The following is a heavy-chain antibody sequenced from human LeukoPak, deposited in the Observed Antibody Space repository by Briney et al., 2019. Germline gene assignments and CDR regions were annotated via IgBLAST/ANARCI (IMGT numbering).Heavy chain of an antibody. CDR3: ARGRVTIAVAGEFDP. J-gene: IGHJ5*02. CDR2: IYYSGST. D-gene: IGHD6-19*01. CDR1: GGSISTYY. V-gene: IGHV4-59*12. Sequence: PSETLSLTCTVPGGSISTYYWSWIRQPPGKGLEWIGYIYYSGSTNYNPSLKSRVTKSVDTSKNQFSLKLSSVTAADTAVYYCARGRVTIAVAGEFDPWGQGTLVTVSS.